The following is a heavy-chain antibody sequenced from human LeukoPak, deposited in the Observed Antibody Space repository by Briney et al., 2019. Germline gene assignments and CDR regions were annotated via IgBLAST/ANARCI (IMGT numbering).Heavy chain of an antibody. CDR3: ARPPTGYYKPCFDY. Sequence: PGGSLRLSCAASGFTFSSYWMSWVRQAPGKGLERVANIKQDGSEKYYVDSVKGRFTNSRDNAKNSLYLQMNSLRAEDTAVYYCARPPTGYYKPCFDYWGQGTLVTVSS. V-gene: IGHV3-7*01. CDR1: GFTFSSYW. D-gene: IGHD3-9*01. CDR2: IKQDGSEK. J-gene: IGHJ4*02.